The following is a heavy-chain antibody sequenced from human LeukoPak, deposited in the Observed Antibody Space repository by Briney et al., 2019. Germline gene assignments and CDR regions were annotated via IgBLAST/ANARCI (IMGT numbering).Heavy chain of an antibody. Sequence: RGESLKISCKGSGYTYDNYWIGWVRQMPGKGLEWMGIIYPGDSDTRYSPSFQGQVTISADKSIMIAYLQWSSLKASDTAMYYCASRRDGYNYFDYWGQGTLITVSS. CDR3: ASRRDGYNYFDY. CDR1: GYTYDNYW. V-gene: IGHV5-51*01. J-gene: IGHJ4*02. D-gene: IGHD5-24*01. CDR2: IYPGDSDT.